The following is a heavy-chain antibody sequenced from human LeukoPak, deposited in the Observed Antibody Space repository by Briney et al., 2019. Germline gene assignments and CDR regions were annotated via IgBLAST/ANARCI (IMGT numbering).Heavy chain of an antibody. D-gene: IGHD3-10*01. J-gene: IGHJ5*02. CDR2: ISAYNGNT. Sequence: ASVKDSCKSSGYTFTSYGISWVRQAPGQGLEWMGWISAYNGNTNYAQKFQGRGTITADESTSTAYMELSSLRSEDTAVYYCARDPDYYGSGSYYPWGQGTLVTVSS. CDR3: ARDPDYYGSGSYYP. CDR1: GYTFTSYG. V-gene: IGHV1-18*01.